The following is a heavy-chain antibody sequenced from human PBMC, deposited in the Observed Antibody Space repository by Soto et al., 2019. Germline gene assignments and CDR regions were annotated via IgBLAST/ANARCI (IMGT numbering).Heavy chain of an antibody. V-gene: IGHV4-59*01. CDR1: GGSISSYY. D-gene: IGHD3-3*01. Sequence: SETLSLTCTVSGGSISSYYWSWIRQPPGKGLEWIGYIYYSGSTNYNPSLKSRVTISVDTSKNQFSLKLSSVTAADTAVYYCARVWGDYDFWSGSPTYYYYGMDVWGQGTTVTVSS. CDR3: ARVWGDYDFWSGSPTYYYYGMDV. J-gene: IGHJ6*02. CDR2: IYYSGST.